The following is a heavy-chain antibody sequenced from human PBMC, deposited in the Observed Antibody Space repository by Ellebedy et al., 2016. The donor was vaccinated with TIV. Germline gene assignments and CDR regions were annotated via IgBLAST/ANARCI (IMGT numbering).Heavy chain of an antibody. D-gene: IGHD6-19*01. CDR3: ATGYSSGWYSPLFDY. V-gene: IGHV1-24*01. J-gene: IGHJ4*03. CDR2: FDPEDGAT. CDR1: GYTLTELS. Sequence: ASVKVSCKVSGYTLTELSMHWVRQAPGKGLEWMGGFDPEDGATIYAQKFQGRVTMTEDTSTDTAYMDLSSLRSEDTAVYYCATGYSSGWYSPLFDYWGQGTMVTVSS.